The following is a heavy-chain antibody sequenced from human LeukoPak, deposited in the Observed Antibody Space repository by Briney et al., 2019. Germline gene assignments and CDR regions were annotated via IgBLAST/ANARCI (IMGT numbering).Heavy chain of an antibody. Sequence: SVKVSCKASGYTFTGYYMHWVRQAPGHGLEWRGGIIPIFGTANYAQKFQGRVTITADESTSTAHMELSRLRSDDTAVYYCAREHCSSTSCFVFDIWGQGTMVTVSS. CDR3: AREHCSSTSCFVFDI. D-gene: IGHD2-2*01. CDR1: GYTFTGYY. CDR2: IIPIFGTA. J-gene: IGHJ3*02. V-gene: IGHV1-69*13.